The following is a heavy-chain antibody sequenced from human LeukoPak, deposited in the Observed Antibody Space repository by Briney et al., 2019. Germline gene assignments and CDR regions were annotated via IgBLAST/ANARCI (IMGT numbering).Heavy chain of an antibody. V-gene: IGHV4-31*03. D-gene: IGHD3-22*01. CDR1: GGSISSGGYY. J-gene: IGHJ4*02. CDR2: IYYSGST. CDR3: ARAYYDSSGYYYPLNPYFDY. Sequence: PSQTLSLTCTVSGGSISSGGYYWRWIRQHPGKGLEWIGYIYYSGSTYYNPSLKSRVTISVDTSKNQFSLKLSSVTAADTAVYYCARAYYDSSGYYYPLNPYFDYWGQGTLVTVSS.